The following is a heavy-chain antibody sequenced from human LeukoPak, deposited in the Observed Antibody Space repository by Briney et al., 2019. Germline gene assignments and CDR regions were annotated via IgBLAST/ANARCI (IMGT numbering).Heavy chain of an antibody. CDR1: GFTFNNYA. Sequence: GGSLRLSCAASGFTFNNYAMSWVRQAPGEGLEWVSAISGSGGSTYYADSVKGRFTISRDNSKNTLYLQMNSLRVEDTAVYYCAKERGYGSSYFDYWGQGTLVTVSS. CDR3: AKERGYGSSYFDY. CDR2: ISGSGGST. D-gene: IGHD5-12*01. V-gene: IGHV3-23*01. J-gene: IGHJ4*02.